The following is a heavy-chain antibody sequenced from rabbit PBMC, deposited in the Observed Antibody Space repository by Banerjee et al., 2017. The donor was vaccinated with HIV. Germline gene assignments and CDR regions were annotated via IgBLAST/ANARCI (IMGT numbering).Heavy chain of an antibody. CDR2: INTSSGNT. Sequence: QEQLEESGGGLVQPEGSLTLTCTASGFSFNNKYVMCWVRQAPGKGLEWIGCINTSSGNTVYATWAKGRFTISKTSWTTVTLQMASLTAADTATYFCARNEYTGTAYDLWGQGTLVPVS. D-gene: IGHD7-1*01. J-gene: IGHJ3*01. CDR1: GFSFNNKYV. CDR3: ARNEYTGTAYDL. V-gene: IGHV1S45*01.